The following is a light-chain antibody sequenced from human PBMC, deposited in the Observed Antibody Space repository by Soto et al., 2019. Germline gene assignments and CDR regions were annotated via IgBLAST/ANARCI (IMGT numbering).Light chain of an antibody. V-gene: IGLV2-14*01. Sequence: QPVLTQPASVSGSPEQSITISCTGTSSDVGGYNYVSWYQQHPGKAPKLMIYEVSNRPSGVSNRFSGSKSGNTASLTISGLQAEDEADYYCSSYTSSSTLVFGTGTKLTVL. J-gene: IGLJ1*01. CDR1: SSDVGGYNY. CDR2: EVS. CDR3: SSYTSSSTLV.